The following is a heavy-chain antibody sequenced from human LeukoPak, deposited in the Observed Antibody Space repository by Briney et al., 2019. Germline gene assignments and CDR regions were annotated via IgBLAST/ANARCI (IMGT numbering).Heavy chain of an antibody. D-gene: IGHD2-2*01. J-gene: IGHJ1*01. CDR3: AQGRYADIEYFQH. CDR2: IYYSGST. CDR1: GGSISSSSYY. Sequence: SETLSLTCTVSGGSISSSSYYWGWIRQPPGKGLEWIGSIYYSGSTYYNPSLKSRVTISVDTSKNQFSLKLSSVTAADTAVYYCAQGRYADIEYFQHWGQGTLVTVSS. V-gene: IGHV4-39*01.